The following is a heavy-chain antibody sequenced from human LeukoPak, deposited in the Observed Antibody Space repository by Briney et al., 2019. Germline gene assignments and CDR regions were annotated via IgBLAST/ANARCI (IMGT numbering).Heavy chain of an antibody. D-gene: IGHD3-9*01. J-gene: IGHJ6*03. Sequence: PSETLSLTCTVSGGSISSSNYYWGWIRQPPGKGLEWIGSIYYSGSTYYSPSLKSRVTISVDTSKNQFSLKLSSVTAADTAVYYCARESGYDILTGSIPRGYYYYMDVWGKGTTVTVSS. CDR3: ARESGYDILTGSIPRGYYYYMDV. V-gene: IGHV4-39*07. CDR2: IYYSGST. CDR1: GGSISSSNYY.